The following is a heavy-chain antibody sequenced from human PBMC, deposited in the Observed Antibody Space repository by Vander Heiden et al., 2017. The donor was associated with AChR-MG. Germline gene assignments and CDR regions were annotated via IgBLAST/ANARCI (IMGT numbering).Heavy chain of an antibody. V-gene: IGHV3-23*01. D-gene: IGHD6-13*01. CDR3: AKDRGRQLLVRGNWFDP. Sequence: EVQLLESGGGLAQHGASLRLSCAASAFTFSSSAMSWVRQAPGKGLEWVSGISGSGGATNYADSVKGRFTISRDQPKNTLYLQMNSLRAEDTAVYYCAKDRGRQLLVRGNWFDPWGQGTLVTVSS. CDR2: ISGSGGAT. CDR1: AFTFSSSA. J-gene: IGHJ5*02.